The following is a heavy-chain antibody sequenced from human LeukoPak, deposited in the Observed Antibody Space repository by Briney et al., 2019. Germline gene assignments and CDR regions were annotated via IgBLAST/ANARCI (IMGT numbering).Heavy chain of an antibody. J-gene: IGHJ6*02. CDR2: INHSGST. CDR1: GGSFSGYY. V-gene: IGHV4-34*01. CDR3: AARSPGYCSSTSCYRDYYYYGMDV. D-gene: IGHD2-2*02. Sequence: PSETLSLTCAVYGGSFSGYYWSWIRQPPGKGLEWIGEINHSGSTNYNPSLKSRVTISVDTSKNQFSLKLSSVTAADTAVYYCAARSPGYCSSTSCYRDYYYYGMDVWGQGTTVTVSS.